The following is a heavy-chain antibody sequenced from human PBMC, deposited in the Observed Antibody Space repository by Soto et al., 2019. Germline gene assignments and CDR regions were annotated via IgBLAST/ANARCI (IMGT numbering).Heavy chain of an antibody. J-gene: IGHJ1*01. CDR3: AKGVPGIAVACPGYFQH. D-gene: IGHD6-19*01. Sequence: GGSLRLSCAASGFTLSSDAMSWVRQAPGKGLEWVSGISGSGDSTYYADSVKGRFTISRDNSKNTLYLQMNSLRAEDTAVYYCAKGVPGIAVACPGYFQHWCQGTLVS. CDR1: GFTLSSDA. V-gene: IGHV3-23*01. CDR2: ISGSGDST.